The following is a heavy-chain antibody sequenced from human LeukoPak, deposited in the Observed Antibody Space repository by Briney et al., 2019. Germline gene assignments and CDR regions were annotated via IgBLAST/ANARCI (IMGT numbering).Heavy chain of an antibody. CDR1: GYSISSGYY. J-gene: IGHJ3*02. Sequence: PSETLSLTCTVFGYSISSGYYWGWVRQPRGKGLEWIGSIYRSESTSWIGNIYHSGTTSYNPSLKSRVTISVDTSKNQFSLRLDSVTAADTAVYYCAIRFSSSWYSDAFDIWGQGTTVTVSS. V-gene: IGHV4-38-2*02. CDR2: IYRSESTSWIGNIYHSGTT. D-gene: IGHD6-13*01. CDR3: AIRFSSSWYSDAFDI.